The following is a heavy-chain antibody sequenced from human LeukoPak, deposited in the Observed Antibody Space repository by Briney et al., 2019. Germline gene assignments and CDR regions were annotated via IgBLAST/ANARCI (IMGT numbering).Heavy chain of an antibody. Sequence: AGGSLRLSCAPSGFTFSSYSMNWVRQAPGKGLEWVSSISSSSSYIYYADSVKGRFTISRDNAKNSLYLQMNSLRAEDTAVYYCARDHVVVTAIFDYWGQGTLVTVSS. CDR3: ARDHVVVTAIFDY. J-gene: IGHJ4*02. D-gene: IGHD2-21*02. CDR2: ISSSSSYI. CDR1: GFTFSSYS. V-gene: IGHV3-21*01.